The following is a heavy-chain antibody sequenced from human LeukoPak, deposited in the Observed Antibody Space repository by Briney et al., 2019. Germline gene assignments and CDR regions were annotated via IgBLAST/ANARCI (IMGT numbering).Heavy chain of an antibody. D-gene: IGHD5-18*01. CDR3: ARSGYLRCPDY. J-gene: IGHJ4*02. Sequence: AAVKVSCKASGYTFTSYGISCVRQAPGQGLEGMVGISAYNGNTNYAQKLQVRVTMNTDTSTSTAYMELRSLRSDDTPVYYCARSGYLRCPDYWGQGTLVTVSS. V-gene: IGHV1-18*01. CDR2: ISAYNGNT. CDR1: GYTFTSYG.